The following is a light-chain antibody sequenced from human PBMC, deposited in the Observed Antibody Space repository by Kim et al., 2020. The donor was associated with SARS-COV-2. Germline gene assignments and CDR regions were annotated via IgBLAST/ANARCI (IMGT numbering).Light chain of an antibody. CDR3: HSRDSSGNHVL. J-gene: IGLJ2*01. V-gene: IGLV3-19*01. CDR1: TLRIYY. CDR2: GKN. Sequence: ALGQTVRITCQGDTLRIYYASWYQQKPGQAPILVIYGKNTRPSGIPDRFSGSNSGNTASLTITGAQAEDEADYYCHSRDSSGNHVLFGGGTSLTVL.